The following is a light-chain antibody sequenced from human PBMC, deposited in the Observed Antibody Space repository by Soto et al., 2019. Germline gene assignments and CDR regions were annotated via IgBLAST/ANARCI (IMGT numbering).Light chain of an antibody. V-gene: IGKV3-15*01. CDR2: DAF. CDR1: QSVTNRY. J-gene: IGKJ2*01. Sequence: EIVLTQSPGTLSLSPGERVTLSCRASQSVTNRYLAWYQQKPGQAPRLLIYDAFIRAPGFPVRFRGTGSGSEFTLIISSLQSEDGATYYCQQYDKWPYTFVQGTDLEIK. CDR3: QQYDKWPYT.